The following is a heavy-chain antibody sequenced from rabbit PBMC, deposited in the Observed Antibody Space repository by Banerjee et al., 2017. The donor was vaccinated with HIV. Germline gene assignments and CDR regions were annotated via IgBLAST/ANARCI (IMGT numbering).Heavy chain of an antibody. CDR3: ARAGGFENYFNL. Sequence: QSLEESGGDLVKPEGSLTLTCTASGFSFSSTYYMCWVRQAPGKGLEWIACIGVGGGSTYYASWAKGRFTISKTSSTTVTLQMTSLTAADTATYFCARAGGFENYFNLWGQGTLVTVS. D-gene: IGHD1-1*01. CDR1: GFSFSSTYY. J-gene: IGHJ4*01. CDR2: IGVGGGST. V-gene: IGHV1S40*01.